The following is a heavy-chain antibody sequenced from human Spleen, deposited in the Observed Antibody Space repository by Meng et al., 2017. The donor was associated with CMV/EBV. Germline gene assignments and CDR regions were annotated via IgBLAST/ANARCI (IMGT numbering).Heavy chain of an antibody. CDR3: ARERTSFLDY. D-gene: IGHD6-6*01. V-gene: IGHV3-9*01. Sequence: SLKISCAASGFTFDDYAMHWVRQTPGKGLEWVSGISWNSGSRRYADSVKGRFTISRDNAKDSLYLQMNSLRAEDTAVYYCARERTSFLDYWGQGTLVTVSS. CDR1: GFTFDDYA. CDR2: ISWNSGSR. J-gene: IGHJ4*02.